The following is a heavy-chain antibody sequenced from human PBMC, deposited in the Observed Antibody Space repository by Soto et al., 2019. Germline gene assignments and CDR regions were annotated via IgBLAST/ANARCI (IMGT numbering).Heavy chain of an antibody. J-gene: IGHJ5*02. CDR2: ITGSGAGS. D-gene: IGHD6-13*01. CDR3: AKAYSNSWPNDWFVP. V-gene: IGHV3-23*01. Sequence: EVQLLESGGGWLQPGGSLRLSCAASGFTFSSYAMNWVRQAPGKGLEWVSGITGSGAGSYYSDSVKGRFTISRDNFKNTLYLQMNSLRAEDTAVYYCAKAYSNSWPNDWFVPWGQGTLVTVSS. CDR1: GFTFSSYA.